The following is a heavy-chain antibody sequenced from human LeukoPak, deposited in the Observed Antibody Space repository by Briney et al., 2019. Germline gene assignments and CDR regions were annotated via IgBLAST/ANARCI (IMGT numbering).Heavy chain of an antibody. Sequence: ASVKVSCKASGYTFTSYGISWVRQAPGQGLEWMGWISAYNGNTNYAQKLQGRVTMTTDTSTSTAYMELRSLRSDDTAVYYCARDQGYDFWSGYDELGYWGQGTLVTVSS. D-gene: IGHD3-3*01. CDR2: ISAYNGNT. V-gene: IGHV1-18*01. J-gene: IGHJ4*02. CDR3: ARDQGYDFWSGYDELGY. CDR1: GYTFTSYG.